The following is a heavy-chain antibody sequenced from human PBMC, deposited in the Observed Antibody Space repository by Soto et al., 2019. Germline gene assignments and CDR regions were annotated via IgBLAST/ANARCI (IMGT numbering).Heavy chain of an antibody. CDR3: ARHISTLYDMAV. CDR2: IYPGDSDT. D-gene: IGHD3-3*02. V-gene: IGHV5-51*01. CDR1: GYSFTSYW. J-gene: IGHJ6*02. Sequence: PGESLKISCKGSGYSFTSYWIGWVRQIPGKGLEWMGIIYPGDSDTSYSPSFQGQVTLSADKSIRTAYLQWSSLKASDPAMYYCARHISTLYDMAVWGQGNTVT.